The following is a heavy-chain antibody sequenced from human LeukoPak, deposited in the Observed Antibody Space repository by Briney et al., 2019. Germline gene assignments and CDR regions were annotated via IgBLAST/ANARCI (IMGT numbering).Heavy chain of an antibody. CDR3: AWAFAVGYNSSPFDH. D-gene: IGHD5-24*01. CDR1: GFTFSSYS. J-gene: IGHJ4*02. CDR2: ISSSSSYI. Sequence: GGSLRLSCAASGFTFSSYSMNWVRQAPGKGPEWVSSISSSSSYIYYADSVKGRFTISRDNAKNSLYLQMNSLRAEDTAVYYCAWAFAVGYNSSPFDHWGQGTLVTVSS. V-gene: IGHV3-21*01.